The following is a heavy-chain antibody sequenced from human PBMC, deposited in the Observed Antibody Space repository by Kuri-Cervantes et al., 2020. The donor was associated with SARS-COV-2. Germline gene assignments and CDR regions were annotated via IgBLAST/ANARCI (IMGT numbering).Heavy chain of an antibody. J-gene: IGHJ3*02. V-gene: IGHV3-66*02. Sequence: SCAASGFTVSSNYMSWVRQAPGKGLEWVSVIYSGGSTYYADSVKGRFTISRDNSKNTLYLQMNSLRAEDAAVYYCAREKLGIGAFDIWGQGTMVTVSS. D-gene: IGHD7-27*01. CDR1: GFTVSSNY. CDR2: IYSGGST. CDR3: AREKLGIGAFDI.